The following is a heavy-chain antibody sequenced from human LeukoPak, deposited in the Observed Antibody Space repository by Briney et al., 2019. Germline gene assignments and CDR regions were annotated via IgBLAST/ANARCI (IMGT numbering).Heavy chain of an antibody. CDR3: ARDGGGTVMFDY. V-gene: IGHV1-69*01. CDR1: GGTFSSYA. J-gene: IGHJ4*02. Sequence: GASVKVSCKASGGTFSSYAISWVRQAPGQGLEWMGGIIPIFGTANYAQKFQGRVTITADESTSTAYMELSSLRSEDTAVYYCARDGGGTVMFDYWGQGTLLTVSS. CDR2: IIPIFGTA. D-gene: IGHD1-1*01.